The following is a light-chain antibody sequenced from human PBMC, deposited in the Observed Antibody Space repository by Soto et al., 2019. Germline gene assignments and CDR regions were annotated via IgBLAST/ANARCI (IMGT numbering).Light chain of an antibody. J-gene: IGKJ1*01. CDR3: QQYRGT. CDR2: KAS. Sequence: DIPMTQSPSSLSASVGDRVTITCRASQSITNWLAWYQQKPGKAPKLLIYKASSLESGVPSRFSGSGSGTEFTLTISSLQPDDFATYYCQQYRGTFGQGTKVEIK. CDR1: QSITNW. V-gene: IGKV1-5*03.